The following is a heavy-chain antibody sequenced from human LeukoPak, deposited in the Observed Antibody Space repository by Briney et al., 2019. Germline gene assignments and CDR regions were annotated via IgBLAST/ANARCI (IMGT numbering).Heavy chain of an antibody. Sequence: VASVNLSCKASGFTFTNYGITWVRQAPGQGLEWMGGISSYNGDTNYAQKLRYRVTMTTDTSTSTAYMELRSLRSDDTAVYYCARVGEQHLDYYFDYWGQGTLVTVSS. CDR2: ISSYNGDT. CDR1: GFTFTNYG. J-gene: IGHJ4*02. D-gene: IGHD6-13*01. V-gene: IGHV1-18*04. CDR3: ARVGEQHLDYYFDY.